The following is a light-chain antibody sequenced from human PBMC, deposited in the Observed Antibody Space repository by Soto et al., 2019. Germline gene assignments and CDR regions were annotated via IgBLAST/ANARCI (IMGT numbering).Light chain of an antibody. CDR3: HSYEVSPSGPG. CDR2: DNN. V-gene: IGLV1-40*01. Sequence: SVLTPPPSVSGAPGQRVTISCTGSRSNIGAGSDVHWDQQLPGTAPKVLIYDNNNRPSGVPDRFSGSKSGTSAALAITGLQAEDEADYDCHSYEVSPSGPGFGGGTKLTGL. CDR1: RSNIGAGSD. J-gene: IGLJ2*01.